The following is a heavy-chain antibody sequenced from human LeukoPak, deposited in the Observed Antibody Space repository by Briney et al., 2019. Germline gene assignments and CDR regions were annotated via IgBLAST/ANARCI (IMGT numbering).Heavy chain of an antibody. V-gene: IGHV3-21*01. Sequence: PGGSLRLSCAASGFTFSSYGMHWVRQAPGKGLEWVSSISSSSSYIYYADSVKGRFTISRDNAKNSLYLQMNSLRAEDTAVYYCARDPYSSSSGAGDYWGQGTLVTVSS. J-gene: IGHJ4*02. CDR2: ISSSSSYI. CDR1: GFTFSSYG. D-gene: IGHD6-6*01. CDR3: ARDPYSSSSGAGDY.